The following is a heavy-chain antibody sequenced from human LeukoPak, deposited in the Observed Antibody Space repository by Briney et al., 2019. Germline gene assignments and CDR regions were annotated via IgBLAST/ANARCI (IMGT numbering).Heavy chain of an antibody. Sequence: GGSLRLSCAASGFTVSSNYMSWVRQAPGKGLEWVSVIYSGGSTYYADSVKGRFTISRDNSKNTLYLQMNSLRAEDTAVYYCARGGVLWFGELIGFDYWGQGTLVTVSS. V-gene: IGHV3-66*01. CDR1: GFTVSSNY. D-gene: IGHD3-10*01. CDR3: ARGGVLWFGELIGFDY. J-gene: IGHJ4*02. CDR2: IYSGGST.